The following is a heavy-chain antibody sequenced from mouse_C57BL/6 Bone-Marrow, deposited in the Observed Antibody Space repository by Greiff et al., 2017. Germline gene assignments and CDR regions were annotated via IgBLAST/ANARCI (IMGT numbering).Heavy chain of an antibody. J-gene: IGHJ1*03. Sequence: EVKLVESGGGLVQPGGSLKLSCAASGFTFSDYYMYWVRQTPEKRLEWVAYISNGGGSTYYPDTVKGRFTISRDNAKNTLYLQMSRLKSEDTAMYYCARRSYVWYFDVWGTGTTVTVSS. CDR1: GFTFSDYY. V-gene: IGHV5-12*01. D-gene: IGHD1-1*01. CDR2: ISNGGGST. CDR3: ARRSYVWYFDV.